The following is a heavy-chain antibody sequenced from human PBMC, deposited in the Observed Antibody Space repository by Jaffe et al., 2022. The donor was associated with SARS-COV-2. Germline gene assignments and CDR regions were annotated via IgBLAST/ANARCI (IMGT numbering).Heavy chain of an antibody. CDR1: GFTFSSYA. J-gene: IGHJ4*02. Sequence: EVQLLESGGGLVQPGGSLRLSCAASGFTFSSYAMSWVRQAPGKGLEWVSAISGSGGSTYYADSVKGRFTISRDNSKNTLYLQMNSLRAEDTAVYYCAKAGYCSSTSCYFGIPYFDYWGQGTLVTVSS. CDR3: AKAGYCSSTSCYFGIPYFDY. CDR2: ISGSGGST. V-gene: IGHV3-23*01. D-gene: IGHD2-2*01.